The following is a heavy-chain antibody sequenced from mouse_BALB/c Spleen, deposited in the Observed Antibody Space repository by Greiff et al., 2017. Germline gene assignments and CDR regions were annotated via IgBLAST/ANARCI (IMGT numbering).Heavy chain of an antibody. Sequence: VQLQQSGAELVRPGVSVKISCKGSGYTFTDYAMHWVKQSHAKSLEWIGVISTYYGDASYNQKFKGKATMTVDKSSSTAYMELARLTSEDSAIYYCARGGYDEGAWFAYWGQGTLVTVSA. CDR3: ARGGYDEGAWFAY. CDR2: ISTYYGDA. D-gene: IGHD2-14*01. J-gene: IGHJ3*01. CDR1: GYTFTDYA. V-gene: IGHV1S137*01.